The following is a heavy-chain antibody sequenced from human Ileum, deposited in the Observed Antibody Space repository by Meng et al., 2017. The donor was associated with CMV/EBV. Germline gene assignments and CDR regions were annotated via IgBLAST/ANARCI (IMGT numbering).Heavy chain of an antibody. CDR1: GGSPTRGTSY. CDR2: VYYSGTT. J-gene: IGHJ4*02. Sequence: QLWVQEAGPGRVKPSETLSHPGTATGGSPTRGTSYWGWIRQPPGKGLEWIGSVYYSGTTYYNPSLKSRVNMSIDTSKNRFSLKLSSATAADTAVYYCARNVGFYSSQIAYWGQGALVTVSS. CDR3: ARNVGFYSSQIAY. V-gene: IGHV4-39*07. D-gene: IGHD3-3*01.